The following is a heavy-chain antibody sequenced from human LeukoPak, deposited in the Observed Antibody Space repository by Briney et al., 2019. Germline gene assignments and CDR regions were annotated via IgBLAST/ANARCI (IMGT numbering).Heavy chain of an antibody. CDR1: GFTFSSYS. V-gene: IGHV3-21*01. Sequence: GGSLRLSCAASGFTFSSYSMNWVRQAPGKGLEWVSSISSSSSYIYYADSVKGRFTISRDNAKNSLYLQMNSLRAEDTAVYYCAREGPSTVTEYSWFDPWGQGTLVTVSS. D-gene: IGHD4-17*01. CDR2: ISSSSSYI. CDR3: AREGPSTVTEYSWFDP. J-gene: IGHJ5*02.